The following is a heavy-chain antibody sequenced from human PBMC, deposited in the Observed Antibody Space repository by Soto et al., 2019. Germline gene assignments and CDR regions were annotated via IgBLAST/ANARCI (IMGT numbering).Heavy chain of an antibody. Sequence: GGSLRVSCAASGFTFISYAMSWGRQAPWKGLEWVSAISGSGGSTYYADSVKGRFTISRDNSKNTLYLQMNSLRAEDTAVYYCAKELPQFPDSHYYYYGMDVWGQGTTVTVSS. V-gene: IGHV3-23*01. J-gene: IGHJ6*02. CDR2: ISGSGGST. CDR1: GFTFISYA. CDR3: AKELPQFPDSHYYYYGMDV.